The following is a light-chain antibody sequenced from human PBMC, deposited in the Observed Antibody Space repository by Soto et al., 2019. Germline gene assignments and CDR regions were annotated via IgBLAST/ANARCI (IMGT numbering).Light chain of an antibody. J-gene: IGLJ3*02. CDR2: DTN. Sequence: QAVVTQEPSLTVSPGGTVTLTCGSSTGAVTSGHFASWFQQRPGQAPRTLIYDTNNKHSWTPARFSASLLGGTAALTLSGAQPEDEAEYYCLLSYGGADWVFGAGTKLTVL. V-gene: IGLV7-46*01. CDR1: TGAVTSGHF. CDR3: LLSYGGADWV.